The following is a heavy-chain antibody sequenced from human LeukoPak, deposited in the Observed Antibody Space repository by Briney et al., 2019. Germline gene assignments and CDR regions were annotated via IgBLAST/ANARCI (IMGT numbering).Heavy chain of an antibody. CDR3: ARDSVGANDF. J-gene: IGHJ4*02. CDR1: GYTFTSYY. D-gene: IGHD1-26*01. Sequence: PEASVKVSCKASGYTFTSYYMHWARQAPGQGLEWMGIINPSGDFTSYAQKFQGRVTMTRDTSTSTVYMELSSLRSEDTAVYYCARDSVGANDFWGQGTLVTVSS. V-gene: IGHV1-46*01. CDR2: INPSGDFT.